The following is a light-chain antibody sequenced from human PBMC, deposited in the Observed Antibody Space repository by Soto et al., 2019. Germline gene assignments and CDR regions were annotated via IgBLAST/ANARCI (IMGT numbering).Light chain of an antibody. Sequence: EIVMTQSPATLSVSPGESATLSCRASQSIRNNLAWYQHIPGQAPRLLIYAADSRATGVPGRFTGSGSGTVFTLTISSLQPEDSGVYYCQQYDTWPPITFGRGTRLEIK. V-gene: IGKV3-15*01. CDR1: QSIRNN. CDR3: QQYDTWPPIT. CDR2: AAD. J-gene: IGKJ5*01.